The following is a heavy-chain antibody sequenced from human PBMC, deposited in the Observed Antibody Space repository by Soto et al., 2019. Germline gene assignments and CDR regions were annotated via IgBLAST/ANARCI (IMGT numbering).Heavy chain of an antibody. J-gene: IGHJ6*02. D-gene: IGHD3-22*01. CDR2: INPNDDST. Sequence: ASVKVSCKAPGYTFNNYFMHWVRQAPGQGLEWMGMINPNDDSTRYAPKLQGRVTMTTDTSTSTAYMELSSLRSDDTAVYYCARKYYYDSSGNPPYGMDVWGQGTTVTVSS. V-gene: IGHV1-46*02. CDR3: ARKYYYDSSGNPPYGMDV. CDR1: GYTFNNYF.